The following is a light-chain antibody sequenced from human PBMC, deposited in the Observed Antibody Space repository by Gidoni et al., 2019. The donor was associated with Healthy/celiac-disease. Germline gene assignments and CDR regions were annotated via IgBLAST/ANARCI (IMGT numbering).Light chain of an antibody. J-gene: IGKJ4*02. Sequence: ELVLTQSPATLSLSPGERATLSCRASPSVSSYLAWYKQNPGQAPRLLIYDAYNRATGITARFSGSGSATDFTLTFSSLEPEDFAGYYCQQRSNWLTFGGGTKVEIK. CDR2: DAY. CDR3: QQRSNWLT. V-gene: IGKV3-11*01. CDR1: PSVSSY.